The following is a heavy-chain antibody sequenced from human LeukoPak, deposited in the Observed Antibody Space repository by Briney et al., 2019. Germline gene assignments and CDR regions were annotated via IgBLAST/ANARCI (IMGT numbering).Heavy chain of an antibody. J-gene: IGHJ4*02. Sequence: PGGSLRLSCAASGSTFSSYGMHWVRQAPGKGLEWVAVISYDGSNKYYADSVKGRFTISRDNSKNTLYLQMNSLRAEDTAVYYCAKEGYSRDFDYWGQGTLVTVSS. CDR1: GSTFSSYG. CDR3: AKEGYSRDFDY. D-gene: IGHD5-18*01. CDR2: ISYDGSNK. V-gene: IGHV3-30*18.